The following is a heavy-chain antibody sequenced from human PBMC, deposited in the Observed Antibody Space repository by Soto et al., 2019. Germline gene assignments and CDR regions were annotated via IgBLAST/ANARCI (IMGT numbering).Heavy chain of an antibody. Sequence: SETLSLTCTVSCDSISSMDYYWSWIRQSPGEGLEWIGYIYYSGSTYYNPSLKSRVTISVDTSKNQFSLKLSSVTAADTAVYYCARVYCSSTSCPAPGAYYYYYGMDVWGQGTTVTVSS. D-gene: IGHD2-2*01. J-gene: IGHJ6*02. CDR3: ARVYCSSTSCPAPGAYYYYYGMDV. V-gene: IGHV4-39*01. CDR1: CDSISSMDYY. CDR2: IYYSGST.